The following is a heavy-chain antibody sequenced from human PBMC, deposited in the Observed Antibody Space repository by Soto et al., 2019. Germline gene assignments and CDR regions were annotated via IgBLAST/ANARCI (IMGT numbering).Heavy chain of an antibody. J-gene: IGHJ6*02. CDR3: TRDGSPFALDV. CDR2: IKTDGSEK. CDR1: GFTFSSYW. Sequence: QPGGSLRLSCAASGFTFSSYWMSWVRQAPGKGLEWVANIKTDGSEKYYMDSVRGRFTTSRDSARNFFFLQMNSLTGADTAVYYCTRDGSPFALDVWGLGTSVTVSS. V-gene: IGHV3-7*03.